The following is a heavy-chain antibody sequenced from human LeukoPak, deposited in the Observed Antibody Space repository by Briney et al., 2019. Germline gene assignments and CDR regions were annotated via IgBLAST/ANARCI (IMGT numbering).Heavy chain of an antibody. Sequence: SETLSLTCAVFGGSFSGYSWSWIRQPPGKGLEWIGEIYHSGSTNYNPSLKSRVTISVDKSKNQFSLKLSSVTAADTAVYYCARFSDPDTAMVDWGQGTLVTVSS. CDR1: GGSFSGYS. CDR3: ARFSDPDTAMVD. D-gene: IGHD5-18*01. J-gene: IGHJ4*02. CDR2: IYHSGST. V-gene: IGHV4-34*01.